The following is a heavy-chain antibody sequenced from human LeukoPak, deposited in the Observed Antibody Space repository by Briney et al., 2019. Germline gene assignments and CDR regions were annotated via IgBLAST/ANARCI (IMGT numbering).Heavy chain of an antibody. D-gene: IGHD5-18*01. Sequence: SVKVSCKASGGTFSSYAISWVRQAPGQGLEWMGGIIPIFGTANYAQKFQGRVTITADESTSTAYMELSSLRSEDTAVYYCARSHVDTAMVPITHNWFDPWGQGTLVTVSS. V-gene: IGHV1-69*13. CDR1: GGTFSSYA. CDR2: IIPIFGTA. J-gene: IGHJ5*02. CDR3: ARSHVDTAMVPITHNWFDP.